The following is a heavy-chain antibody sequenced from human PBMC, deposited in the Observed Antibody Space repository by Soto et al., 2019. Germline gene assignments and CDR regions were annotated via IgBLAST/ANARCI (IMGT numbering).Heavy chain of an antibody. D-gene: IGHD5-18*01. CDR2: IIPILGIA. CDR1: GGTFSSYT. J-gene: IGHJ4*02. V-gene: IGHV1-69*08. Sequence: QVQLVQSGAEVKKPGSSVKVSCKASGGTFSSYTISWVRQAPGQGLEWMGRIIPILGIANYAQKFQGRVTITADKSTSTAYMELSSLRSEDTAVCYCARDLLTMDTAMSTRGDDYWGQGTLVTVSS. CDR3: ARDLLTMDTAMSTRGDDY.